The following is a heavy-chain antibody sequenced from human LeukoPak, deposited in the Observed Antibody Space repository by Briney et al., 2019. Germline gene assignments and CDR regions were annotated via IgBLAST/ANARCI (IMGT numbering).Heavy chain of an antibody. CDR3: TKGENGMDV. Sequence: GGCLRPSCAASGFTFSSYRMNWVRQAPGKGLEWVSSISDSSSYIYHADSVKGRFTISRDNAKNSVYLQMNSLRAEDTATYYCTKGENGMDVWGQGTTVTVSS. CDR1: GFTFSSYR. V-gene: IGHV3-21*01. D-gene: IGHD1-26*01. J-gene: IGHJ6*02. CDR2: ISDSSSYI.